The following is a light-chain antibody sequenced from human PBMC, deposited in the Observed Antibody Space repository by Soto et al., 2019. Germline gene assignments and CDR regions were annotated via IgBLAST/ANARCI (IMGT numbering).Light chain of an antibody. V-gene: IGKV1-39*01. CDR2: AAS. J-gene: IGKJ1*01. CDR3: QKSYSTPWK. CDR1: QSISSY. Sequence: DIQITHSPSSLSASVVDRVTITCLASQSISSYLNWYQQKPGKAPKLLIYAASSLQSGVPSRFSGSGSGTDFTLTISSLQPEDFATYYCQKSYSTPWKFGQGTKVDIK.